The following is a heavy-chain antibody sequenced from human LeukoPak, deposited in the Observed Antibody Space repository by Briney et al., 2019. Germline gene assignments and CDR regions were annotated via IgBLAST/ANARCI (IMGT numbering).Heavy chain of an antibody. CDR2: ISLDTHTK. Sequence: GRSLTLSCATAGFNFNNLAFHWLRHTPGNERECVSLISLDTHTKKYADSVKGRFIISRDNSKNTMFLQMNTVRSEDTSVYYRVSDSAWNLHGGYFEHWGRGTLVTVS. J-gene: IGHJ4*02. V-gene: IGHV3-30*04. CDR3: VSDSAWNLHGGYFEH. D-gene: IGHD2-15*01. CDR1: GFNFNNLA.